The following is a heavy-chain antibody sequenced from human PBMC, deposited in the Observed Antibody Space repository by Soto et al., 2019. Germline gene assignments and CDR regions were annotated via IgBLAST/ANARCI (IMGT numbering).Heavy chain of an antibody. Sequence: QVQLVQSGAEVKKPGASVKVSCKASGYTFTSYGISWVRQAPGQGLEWMGWISAYNGNTNYAQKLQGRVTMTTDTSTSTAYMELRSLRSDDTAVYYCASVMVAADAVSWFDPWGQGTLVTVSS. J-gene: IGHJ5*02. V-gene: IGHV1-18*01. D-gene: IGHD6-13*01. CDR2: ISAYNGNT. CDR3: ASVMVAADAVSWFDP. CDR1: GYTFTSYG.